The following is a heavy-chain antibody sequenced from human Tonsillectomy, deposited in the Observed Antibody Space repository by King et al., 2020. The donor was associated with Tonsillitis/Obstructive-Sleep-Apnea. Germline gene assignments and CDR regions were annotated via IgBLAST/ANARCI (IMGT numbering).Heavy chain of an antibody. V-gene: IGHV3-53*01. Sequence: VQLVESGGGLIQPGGSLRLSCAASGFTVSSNYMSWVRQAPGKGLEWVSVIYSGGSTYYADSVKGRFTISRDNSKNTLYLQMNSLRAEDTAVYYCAREGAARGWYYYYYMDVWGKGTTVTVSS. CDR1: GFTVSSNY. D-gene: IGHD6-25*01. CDR2: IYSGGST. CDR3: AREGAARGWYYYYYMDV. J-gene: IGHJ6*03.